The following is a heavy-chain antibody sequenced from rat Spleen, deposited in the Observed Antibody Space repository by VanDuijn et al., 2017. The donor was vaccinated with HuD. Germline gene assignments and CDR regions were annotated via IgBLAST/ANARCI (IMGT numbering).Heavy chain of an antibody. J-gene: IGHJ2*01. CDR3: TRDLSEFGVGFDY. D-gene: IGHD4-3*01. CDR1: GFTFSNYD. V-gene: IGHV5S23*01. CDR2: ISPSGGFT. Sequence: EVQLVESDGGLVQPGRSLKLSCAASGFTFSNYDMAWVRQAPTKGLEWVASISPSGGFTSYPDSVKGRFTISRDNAKSTLYLQLNSLRSEDTATYYCTRDLSEFGVGFDYWGQGVMVTVSS.